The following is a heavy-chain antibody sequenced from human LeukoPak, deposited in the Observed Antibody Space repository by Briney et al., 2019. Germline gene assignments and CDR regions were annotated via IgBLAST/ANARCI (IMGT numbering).Heavy chain of an antibody. CDR2: ISSSGSSM. CDR3: ASCASVSCYPVYYYYGMDV. J-gene: IGHJ6*02. CDR1: GFTFSSYE. Sequence: PGGSLRLSCAASGFTFSSYEMNWVRQAPGEGLEWVSYISSSGSSMYYAESVEGRFTISRDIAKNSLYLQMNSLRAEDTAVYYCASCASVSCYPVYYYYGMDVWGQGTTVTVSS. V-gene: IGHV3-48*03. D-gene: IGHD2-2*01.